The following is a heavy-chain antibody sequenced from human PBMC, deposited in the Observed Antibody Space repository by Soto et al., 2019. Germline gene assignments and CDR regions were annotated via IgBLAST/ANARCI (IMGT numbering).Heavy chain of an antibody. CDR2: IWHDGGNK. Sequence: GGSLRLSCAASGFTFSSYGMHWVRQAPGKGLEWVAFIWHDGGNKFYAESVKGRFIISRDNSKNTLYLQMTSLSAEDTAVYYCARDGDVNTGFGKDYWGQGTLVTVSS. CDR3: ARDGDVNTGFGKDY. CDR1: GFTFSSYG. D-gene: IGHD3-16*01. J-gene: IGHJ4*02. V-gene: IGHV3-33*01.